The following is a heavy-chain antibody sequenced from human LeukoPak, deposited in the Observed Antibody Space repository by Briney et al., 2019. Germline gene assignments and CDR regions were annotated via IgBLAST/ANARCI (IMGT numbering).Heavy chain of an antibody. D-gene: IGHD5-18*01. V-gene: IGHV3-43*02. CDR2: ISGDGGST. CDR3: AKNRNMRLWFLNYYYYGMDV. CDR1: GFAFDDYA. Sequence: QPGGSLRLSCAASGFAFDDYAMHWVRQAPGKGLEWVSLISGDGGSTYYADFVKGRFTISRDNSKNSLYLQMNSLRTEDTALYYCAKNRNMRLWFLNYYYYGMDVWGQGTTVTVSS. J-gene: IGHJ6*02.